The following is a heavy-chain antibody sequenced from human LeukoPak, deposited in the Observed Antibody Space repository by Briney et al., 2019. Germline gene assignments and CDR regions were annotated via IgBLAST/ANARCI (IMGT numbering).Heavy chain of an antibody. J-gene: IGHJ4*02. CDR1: GFTFSSYW. CDR2: MKQDGSAK. CDR3: ARDQGGALDF. V-gene: IGHV3-7*01. Sequence: PGGSLRLSCAVSGFTFSSYWMAWVRQAPGKGLEWVANMKQDGSAKHYADSVKGRFTISRDNAKNSLYLQMNSLRAEDTAVYYFARDQGGALDFWGLGSLVTVSS. D-gene: IGHD3-16*01.